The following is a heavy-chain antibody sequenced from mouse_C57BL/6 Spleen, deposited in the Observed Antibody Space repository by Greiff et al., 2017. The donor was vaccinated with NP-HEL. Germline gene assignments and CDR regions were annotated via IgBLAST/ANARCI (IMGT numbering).Heavy chain of an antibody. CDR1: GYTFTSYW. CDR3: ASEGYGSSYWYFDV. CDR2: INPSNGGT. J-gene: IGHJ1*03. Sequence: QVQLQQPGTELVKPGASVKLSCKASGYTFTSYWMHWVKQRPGQGLEWIGNINPSNGGTNYNEKFKSKATLTVDKSSSTAYMQLSSLTSEDSAVYYCASEGYGSSYWYFDVWGTGTTVTVSS. D-gene: IGHD1-1*01. V-gene: IGHV1-53*01.